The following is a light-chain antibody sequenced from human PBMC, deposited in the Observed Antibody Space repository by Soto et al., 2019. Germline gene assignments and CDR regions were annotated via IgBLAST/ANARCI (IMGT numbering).Light chain of an antibody. CDR3: QQHNNWPPIT. CDR1: QSISDT. J-gene: IGKJ5*01. CDR2: GAS. V-gene: IGKV3-15*01. Sequence: EIVMTQSPVTLSVSPGGRATLSCRASQSISDTLAWYQQKPGQAPRLLIHGASTRAPGFPARFSGSGSGTDFTLTISSLQSEDFAVYYCQQHNNWPPITFGQGTRLEIK.